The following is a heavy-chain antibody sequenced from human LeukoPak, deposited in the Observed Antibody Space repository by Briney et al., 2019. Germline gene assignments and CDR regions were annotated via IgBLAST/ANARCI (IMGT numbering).Heavy chain of an antibody. CDR1: GYSFTSYW. J-gene: IGHJ3*02. CDR3: ARRGGGDCSGGTYYDAFDI. D-gene: IGHD2-15*01. Sequence: GESLKISCKGSGYSFTSYWIGWVRQMPGKGLEWMGISYPGDSDTRYSPSFQGQVTISADKSISTAYLQWSSLKASDSAIYYCARRGGGDCSGGTYYDAFDIWGQGTMVTVSS. V-gene: IGHV5-51*01. CDR2: SYPGDSDT.